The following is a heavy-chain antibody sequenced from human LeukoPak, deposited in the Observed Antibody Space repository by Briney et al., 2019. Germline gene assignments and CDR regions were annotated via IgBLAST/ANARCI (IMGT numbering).Heavy chain of an antibody. J-gene: IGHJ3*02. CDR3: ARDYGYGGNSFRGPYGI. D-gene: IGHD4-23*01. V-gene: IGHV4-30-2*01. Sequence: SETLSLTCAVSGGSISSGGYSWSWIRQPPGKGLEWIGYIYHSGSTYYNPSLKSRVTISVDRSKNQFSLKLSSVTAADTAVYYCARDYGYGGNSFRGPYGIWGQGTMVTVSS. CDR1: GGSISSGGYS. CDR2: IYHSGST.